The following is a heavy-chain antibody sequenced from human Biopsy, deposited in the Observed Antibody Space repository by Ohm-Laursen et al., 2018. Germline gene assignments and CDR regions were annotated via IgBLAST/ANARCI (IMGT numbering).Heavy chain of an antibody. Sequence: SLRLSCAASGFTFSSYWMNWVRQVPGKGLVWVATINKDGSTLQYVDSVRGRSTISRDNAKNTLHLQMNSLRADDTAIYYCAKDLHNYGMDVWGQGTTVTVSS. J-gene: IGHJ6*02. CDR3: AKDLHNYGMDV. V-gene: IGHV3-74*03. CDR1: GFTFSSYW. CDR2: INKDGSTL.